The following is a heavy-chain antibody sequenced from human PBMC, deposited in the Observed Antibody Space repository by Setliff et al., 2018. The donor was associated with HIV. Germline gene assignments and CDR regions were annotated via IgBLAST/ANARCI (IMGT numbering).Heavy chain of an antibody. J-gene: IGHJ6*03. CDR3: AREGLWFGDRGYFVDV. Sequence: ASVKVSCKASGYTFTSYGITWVRQAPGQGLEWMGWIGADNGNTNYAQKFQGRVTMTTDTSTSTVYMELRSLISDDTAVYYCAREGLWFGDRGYFVDVWGKGTTVTVSS. D-gene: IGHD3-10*01. CDR1: GYTFTSYG. CDR2: IGADNGNT. V-gene: IGHV1-18*01.